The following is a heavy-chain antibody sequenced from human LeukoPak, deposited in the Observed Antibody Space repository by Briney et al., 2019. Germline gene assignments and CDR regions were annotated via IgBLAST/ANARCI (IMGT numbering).Heavy chain of an antibody. CDR1: GYTFTSYG. CDR2: ISAYNGNT. D-gene: IGHD3-3*01. CDR3: ARGWYYDFWSGYSGTHNWFDP. J-gene: IGHJ5*02. Sequence: ASVKVSCKAPGYTFTSYGISWVRQAPGQGLEWMGWISAYNGNTNYAQKLQGRVTMTTDTSTSTAYMELRSLRSDDTAVYYCARGWYYDFWSGYSGTHNWFDPWGQGTLVTVSS. V-gene: IGHV1-18*01.